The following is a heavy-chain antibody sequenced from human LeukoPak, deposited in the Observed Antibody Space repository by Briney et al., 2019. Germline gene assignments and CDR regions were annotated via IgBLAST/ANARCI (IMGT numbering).Heavy chain of an antibody. Sequence: ASVKVSCKASGYTFTCYGISWVRQAPGQGLEWMGWISAYNGNTNYAQKLQGRVTMTTDTSTSTAYMELRSLRSEDTAVYYCAREGIAAADSYYYYYMDVWDKGTTVTGSS. CDR1: GYTFTCYG. V-gene: IGHV1-18*01. CDR2: ISAYNGNT. CDR3: AREGIAAADSYYYYYMDV. D-gene: IGHD6-13*01. J-gene: IGHJ6*03.